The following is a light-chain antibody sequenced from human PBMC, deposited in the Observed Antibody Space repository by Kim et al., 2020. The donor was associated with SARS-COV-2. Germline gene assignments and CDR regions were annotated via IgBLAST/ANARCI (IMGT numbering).Light chain of an antibody. J-gene: IGKJ4*01. V-gene: IGKV1-5*01. CDR2: DAS. CDR3: RQQFNNSLVT. CDR1: QSISSR. Sequence: DIQMTQSPSTLSASVGDRVTITCRASQSISSRLAWYQQKPGKAPKVLIYDASSLESGVPSRFSGSGSGTEFTLTISSLQPDDFATYYCRQQFNNSLVTFGGGTKVDIK.